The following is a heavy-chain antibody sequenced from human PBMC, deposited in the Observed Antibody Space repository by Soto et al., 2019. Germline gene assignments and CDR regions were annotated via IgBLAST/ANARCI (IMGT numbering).Heavy chain of an antibody. Sequence: GGSLRLSCAASGFTFSSYAMSWVRQAPGKGLEWVSDISGSGSTIYYADSVKGRFTISRDNAKNSLYLQMNSLRAEDTAVYYCALTTEIPQLAFDTWGQGTMVTVSS. CDR2: ISGSGSTI. CDR1: GFTFSSYA. CDR3: ALTTEIPQLAFDT. D-gene: IGHD2-2*01. J-gene: IGHJ3*02. V-gene: IGHV3-48*04.